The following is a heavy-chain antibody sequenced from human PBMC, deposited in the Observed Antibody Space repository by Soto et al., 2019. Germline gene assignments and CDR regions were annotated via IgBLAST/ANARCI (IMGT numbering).Heavy chain of an antibody. J-gene: IGHJ2*01. Sequence: SETLSLTCTVSGGSISSYYWSWIRQPPGKGLEWIGYIYYSGSTNYNPSLKSRVTISVDTSKNQFSLKLSSVTAADTAVYYCARDRDYGHLDLWGRGTLVTVSS. CDR3: ARDRDYGHLDL. CDR2: IYYSGST. V-gene: IGHV4-59*01. CDR1: GGSISSYY.